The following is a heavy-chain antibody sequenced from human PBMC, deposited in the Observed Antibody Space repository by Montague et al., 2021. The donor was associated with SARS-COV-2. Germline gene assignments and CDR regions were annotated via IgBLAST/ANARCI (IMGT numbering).Heavy chain of an antibody. CDR3: VRDHPYGGPRGAYDI. CDR2: IYDGGAV. V-gene: IGHV4-59*01. D-gene: IGHD4-23*01. J-gene: IGHJ3*02. Sequence: SETLSLTCTVSGGSITGYYWSWLRRSPGKGLEWIAYIYDGGAVNXNPSLGSRVTISTDTSKNQLSLKVNSVTAADTAVYYCVRDHPYGGPRGAYDIWGRGTVVTVSS. CDR1: GGSITGYY.